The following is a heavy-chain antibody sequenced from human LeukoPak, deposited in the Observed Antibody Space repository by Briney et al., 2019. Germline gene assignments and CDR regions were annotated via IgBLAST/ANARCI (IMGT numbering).Heavy chain of an antibody. J-gene: IGHJ4*02. CDR2: ISSSSSYT. D-gene: IGHD6-19*01. Sequence: GGSLRLSCAASGFTFSSYSMNWVRQAPGKGLEWVSSISSSSSYTYYADSVKGRFTISRDNAKNSLYLQMNSLRAEDTAAYYCARALAVAGMDYWGQGTLVTVSS. V-gene: IGHV3-21*01. CDR1: GFTFSSYS. CDR3: ARALAVAGMDY.